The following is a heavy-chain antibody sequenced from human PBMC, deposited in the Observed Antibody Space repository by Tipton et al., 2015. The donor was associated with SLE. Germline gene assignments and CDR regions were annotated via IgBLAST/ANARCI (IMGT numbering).Heavy chain of an antibody. Sequence: TLSLTCTVSGGSFGGFYWSWIRQSPGKGLEWIGYIYYSGTAIYNPSLKSRVTISVDTSKNQFSLKLNSVTAADTAVYYCARDLYPYSANNWFDPWGQGTLVTVSS. CDR1: GGSFGGFY. V-gene: IGHV4-59*01. D-gene: IGHD4-11*01. J-gene: IGHJ5*02. CDR3: ARDLYPYSANNWFDP. CDR2: IYYSGTA.